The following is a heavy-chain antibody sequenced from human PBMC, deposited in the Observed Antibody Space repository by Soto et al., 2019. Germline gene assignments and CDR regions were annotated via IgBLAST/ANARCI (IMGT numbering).Heavy chain of an antibody. J-gene: IGHJ3*02. D-gene: IGHD3-22*01. Sequence: QVQLVQSGAEVKKPGSSVKVSCKASGGTFSSYAISWVRQAPGQGLEWMGGIIPIFGTANYAQKFQGRVTITADKSTSTAYMELSSRRAEDTAVYYCARDRYYYDSSGYYQQDAFDIWGQGTMVTVSS. CDR3: ARDRYYYDSSGYYQQDAFDI. V-gene: IGHV1-69*06. CDR2: IIPIFGTA. CDR1: GGTFSSYA.